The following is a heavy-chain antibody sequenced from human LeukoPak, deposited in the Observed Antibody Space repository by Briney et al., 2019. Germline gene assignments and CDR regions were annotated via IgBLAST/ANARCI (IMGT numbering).Heavy chain of an antibody. CDR2: IKEDGSEK. CDR1: GFTFSSYW. Sequence: GGSLRLSCAASGFTFSSYWMTWVRQAPGKGLEWVANIKEDGSEKFYVDSVKGRFTISRDNAKNSLYLQINSLRAEVTAVYYCARNKGWELPAELDSWGQGTLVTVSS. D-gene: IGHD1-26*01. V-gene: IGHV3-7*01. CDR3: ARNKGWELPAELDS. J-gene: IGHJ4*02.